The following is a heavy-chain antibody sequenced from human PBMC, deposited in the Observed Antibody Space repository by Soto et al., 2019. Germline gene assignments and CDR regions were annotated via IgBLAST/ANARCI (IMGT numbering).Heavy chain of an antibody. D-gene: IGHD2-15*01. CDR2: IYYSGST. V-gene: IGHV4-31*03. CDR3: ARAFGAGVDF. Sequence: SETLSLTCTVSGGSISSGGYYWSWIRQHPGKGLEWIGYIYYSGSTYYNPSLKSRVTISVDTSKNQFSLKLSSVTAADTAVYYCARAFGAGVDFWGQGTLVTVSS. J-gene: IGHJ4*02. CDR1: GGSISSGGYY.